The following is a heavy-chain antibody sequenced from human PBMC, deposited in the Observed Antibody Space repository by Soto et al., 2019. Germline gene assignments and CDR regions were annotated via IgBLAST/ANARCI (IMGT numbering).Heavy chain of an antibody. J-gene: IGHJ4*02. Sequence: SETLSLTCTVSGGSISSSSYYWGWIRQPPGKGLEWIGSIYYSGSTYYNPSLKSRVTISVDTSKNQFSLKLSSVTAADTAVYYCARPDSSGYYVDYWCQGTLVTVPQ. CDR1: GGSISSSSYY. V-gene: IGHV4-39*01. D-gene: IGHD3-22*01. CDR3: ARPDSSGYYVDY. CDR2: IYYSGST.